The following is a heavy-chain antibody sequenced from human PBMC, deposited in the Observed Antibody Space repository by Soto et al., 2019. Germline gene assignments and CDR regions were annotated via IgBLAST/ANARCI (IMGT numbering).Heavy chain of an antibody. Sequence: QITLKESGPTLVRPTQTLTLTCAFSGFSLSTSGVGVGWIRQPPGKALEWLAVIYWEDSKHYSPSLRSRLTITKDTSKNQVVLTMTNMDPIDTGTDYCAHKCPEDWPLDYWGQGTLVTVSS. J-gene: IGHJ4*02. CDR2: IYWEDSK. CDR3: AHKCPEDWPLDY. CDR1: GFSLSTSGVG. D-gene: IGHD3-9*01. V-gene: IGHV2-5*02.